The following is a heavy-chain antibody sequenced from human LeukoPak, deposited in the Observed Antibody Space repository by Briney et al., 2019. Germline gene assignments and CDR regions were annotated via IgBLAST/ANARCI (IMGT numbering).Heavy chain of an antibody. V-gene: IGHV3-23*01. CDR2: ISGSGGNT. CDR1: GFTFSSYA. J-gene: IGHJ3*02. Sequence: GGSLRLSCAASGFTFSSYAMGWVRQAPGKGLEWVSAISGSGGNTYYADSVKGRFTISRDNSKNTLYLQMNSLRAEDTAVYYCAKDGYCSGGSCYRPDAFDIWGQGTMVTVSS. CDR3: AKDGYCSGGSCYRPDAFDI. D-gene: IGHD2-15*01.